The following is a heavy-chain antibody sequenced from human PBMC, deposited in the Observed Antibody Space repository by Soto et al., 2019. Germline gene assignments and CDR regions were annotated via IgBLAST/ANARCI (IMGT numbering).Heavy chain of an antibody. J-gene: IGHJ6*02. CDR1: LYNFTTYW. D-gene: IGHD6-6*01. CDR2: IYAGDSDT. Sequence: PGESLKISCIGSLYNFTTYWIGWVRQMPGKGLEWIGSIYAGDSDTRYSPSFQGQVTISADKSISTAYLQWNSLKASDTAMYYCASHSSSSLDLRYGIDVSGQGTPVTVSS. CDR3: ASHSSSSLDLRYGIDV. V-gene: IGHV5-51*01.